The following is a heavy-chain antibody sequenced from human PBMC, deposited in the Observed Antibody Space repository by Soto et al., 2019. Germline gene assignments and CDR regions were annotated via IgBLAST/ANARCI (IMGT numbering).Heavy chain of an antibody. CDR2: ISSSSSYI. CDR1: GFTFSSYS. J-gene: IGHJ5*02. CDR3: ARDANCSGGSCYSVNCFDP. Sequence: EVQLVESGGGLVKPGGSLRLSCAASGFTFSSYSMNWVRQAPGKGLEWVSSISSSSSYIYYADSVKGRFTISRDNAKNSLYLQMNSLRAEDTAVYYCARDANCSGGSCYSVNCFDPWGQGTLVTVSS. D-gene: IGHD2-15*01. V-gene: IGHV3-21*01.